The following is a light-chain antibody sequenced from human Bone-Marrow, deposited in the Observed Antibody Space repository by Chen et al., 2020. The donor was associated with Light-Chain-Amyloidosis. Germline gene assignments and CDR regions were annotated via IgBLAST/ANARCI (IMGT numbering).Light chain of an antibody. CDR3: QSYQGSSQGV. CDR1: SGSIATNY. Sequence: NFMLTQPHSVSESPGKTVIISCTRSSGSIATNYVQWYPKRPASSPTPVIYEDDQRPSGVPDRFSGSIDRSSNSASLTISGLKTEDEADYYCQSYQGSSQGVFGGGTKLTVL. V-gene: IGLV6-57*01. J-gene: IGLJ3*02. CDR2: EDD.